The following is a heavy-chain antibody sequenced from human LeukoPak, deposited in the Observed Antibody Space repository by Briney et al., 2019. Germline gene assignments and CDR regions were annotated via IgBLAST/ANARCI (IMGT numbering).Heavy chain of an antibody. Sequence: SETLSLTCAVYGGSFSGYYWSWIRQPPGKGLEWIGEINHSGSTNYNPSLKSRVAMSVDTSKNQFSLKLSSVTAADTAVYYCARGVYCSSTSCYAQVINWFDPWGQGTLVTVSS. D-gene: IGHD2-2*01. J-gene: IGHJ5*02. CDR1: GGSFSGYY. CDR3: ARGVYCSSTSCYAQVINWFDP. V-gene: IGHV4-34*01. CDR2: INHSGST.